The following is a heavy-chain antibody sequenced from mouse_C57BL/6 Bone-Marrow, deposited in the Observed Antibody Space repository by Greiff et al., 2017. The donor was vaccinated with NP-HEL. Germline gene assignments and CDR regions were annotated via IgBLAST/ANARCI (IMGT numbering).Heavy chain of an antibody. J-gene: IGHJ4*01. D-gene: IGHD1-1*01. V-gene: IGHV1-39*01. CDR2: INPNYGTT. CDR3: ARWGYYGSCYAMDY. CDR1: GYSFTDYN. Sequence: EVKLQESGPELVKPGASVKISCKASGYSFTDYNMNWVKQSNGKSLEWIGVINPNYGTTSYNQKFKGKATLTVDQSSSTAYMQLNSLTSEDSAVYYCARWGYYGSCYAMDYWGQGTSVTVSS.